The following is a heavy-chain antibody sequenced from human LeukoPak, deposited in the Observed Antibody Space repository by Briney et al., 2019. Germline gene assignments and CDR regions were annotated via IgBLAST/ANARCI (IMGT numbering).Heavy chain of an antibody. CDR2: IYDSGST. V-gene: IGHV4-39*01. D-gene: IGHD3-22*01. CDR1: GGSISSSDYY. CDR3: AFRGDFITGYKFDY. J-gene: IGHJ4*02. Sequence: SETLSLTCSVSGGSISSSDYYWGWVRQPPGKGLEWIGSIYDSGSTYYNPPLKSRVTISVDTSKNQFSLKMSYVTAADTAVYYCAFRGDFITGYKFDYWGQGTLVSVSS.